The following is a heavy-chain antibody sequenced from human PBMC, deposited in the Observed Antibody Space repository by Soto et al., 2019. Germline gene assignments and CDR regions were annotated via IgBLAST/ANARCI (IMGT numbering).Heavy chain of an antibody. J-gene: IGHJ5*02. D-gene: IGHD6-19*01. CDR2: ISYDGSNK. CDR3: ARDSSGFSNWFDP. V-gene: IGHV3-30-3*01. Sequence: GGSLRLSCAASGFTFSSYAMHWVRQAPGKGLEWVAVISYDGSNKYYADSVKGRFTISRDNSKNTLYLQMNSLRAEDTAVYYCARDSSGFSNWFDPWGQGTLVTVSS. CDR1: GFTFSSYA.